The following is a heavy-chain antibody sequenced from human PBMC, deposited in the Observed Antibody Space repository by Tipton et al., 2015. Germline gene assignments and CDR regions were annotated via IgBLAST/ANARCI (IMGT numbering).Heavy chain of an antibody. J-gene: IGHJ4*02. CDR1: GASVSDIYFS. D-gene: IGHD2/OR15-2a*01. CDR3: ARAPAIDETYFDS. CDR2: ISSSGTT. Sequence: TLSLTCTVSGASVSDIYFSWDWIRQPPGKGLEWLGFISSSGTTNYNPSLLTRVTMSMDTSKNQFSLMVTSVTAADTAFYYCARAPAIDETYFDSWGQGTLVTVS. V-gene: IGHV4-61*01.